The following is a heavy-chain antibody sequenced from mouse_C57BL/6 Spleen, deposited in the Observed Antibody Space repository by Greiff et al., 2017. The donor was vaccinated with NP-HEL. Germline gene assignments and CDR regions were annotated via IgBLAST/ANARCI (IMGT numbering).Heavy chain of an antibody. CDR3: TLYYEGFAY. J-gene: IGHJ3*01. CDR1: GFNIKDDY. D-gene: IGHD1-1*01. V-gene: IGHV14-4*01. CDR2: LDPENGDT. Sequence: VQLKESGAELVRPGASVKLSCTASGFNIKDDYMHWVKQRPEQGLEWIGWLDPENGDTEYASKFQGKATITADTSSNTAYLQLSSLTSEDTAVYYCTLYYEGFAYWGQGTLVTVSA.